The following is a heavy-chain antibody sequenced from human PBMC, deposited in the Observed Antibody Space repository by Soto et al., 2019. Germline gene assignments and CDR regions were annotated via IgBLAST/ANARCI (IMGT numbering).Heavy chain of an antibody. CDR1: GFTFSSYS. CDR3: ARDGIAVAGTTHYYYYGMDV. CDR2: ISSSSSYI. Sequence: EVQLVESGGGLVKPGGSLRLSCAASGFTFSSYSMNCVRQAPGKGLEWVSSISSSSSYIYYADSVKGRFTISRDNAKNSLYLQMNSLRAEDTAVYYCARDGIAVAGTTHYYYYGMDVWGQGTTVTVSS. D-gene: IGHD6-19*01. V-gene: IGHV3-21*01. J-gene: IGHJ6*02.